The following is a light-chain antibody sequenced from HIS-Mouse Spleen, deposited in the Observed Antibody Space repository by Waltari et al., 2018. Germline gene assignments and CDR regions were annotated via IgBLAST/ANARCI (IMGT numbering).Light chain of an antibody. CDR3: QVWDSSSDHPV. V-gene: IGLV3-21*03. CDR1: HIGSKS. CDR2: DDS. Sequence: SYVLTQPPSVSVAPGKPARITCGGNHIGSKSVHWYQQQPAQAPGLVVYDDSDRPPGIPGRFSGSNSGNTATLTISRVEAGDEADYYCQVWDSSSDHPVFGGGTKLTVL. J-gene: IGLJ3*02.